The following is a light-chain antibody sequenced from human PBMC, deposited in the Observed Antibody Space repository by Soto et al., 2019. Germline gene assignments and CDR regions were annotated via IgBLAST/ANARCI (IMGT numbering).Light chain of an antibody. V-gene: IGKV1-5*01. CDR3: QQYSSFFS. Sequence: DIQMTQSPSTLSASVGDRVTITCRASQSISSWLAWYQQKPGKAPKVLIYDASNLESGVPSRFSGSGSGTEFTLTISSLQPDDSATYYCQQYSSFFSFGAGTKVDIK. CDR2: DAS. CDR1: QSISSW. J-gene: IGKJ4*01.